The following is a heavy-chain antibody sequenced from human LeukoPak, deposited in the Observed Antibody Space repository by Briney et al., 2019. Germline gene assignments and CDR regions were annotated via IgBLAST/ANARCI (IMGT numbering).Heavy chain of an antibody. J-gene: IGHJ5*02. V-gene: IGHV4-34*01. CDR1: GVPYDHYY. CDR3: ARGRDRSKAGDR. CDR2: IHPSGIF. D-gene: IGHD5-24*01. Sequence: SETLSLPCALYGVPYDHYYCRWLRQPPGKGLEWIGEIHPSGIFYYNTSLVSRVSISIDTSKSQFSLRLPSVTAADTAFYYCARGRDRSKAGDRWGQGSVVTVSA.